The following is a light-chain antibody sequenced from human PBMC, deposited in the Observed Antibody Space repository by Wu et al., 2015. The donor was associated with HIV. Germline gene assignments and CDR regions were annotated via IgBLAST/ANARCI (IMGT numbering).Light chain of an antibody. Sequence: EIVLTQSPVTLSLSPGERATLSCRASKSVSSNLAWYQQKPGQPPSLLIYGASTRATGVPARFSGSGSGTDFTLTIYSLQSEDSALYYCQQYNDWPPYTFGQGTKLEIK. CDR3: QQYNDWPPYT. V-gene: IGKV3-15*01. J-gene: IGKJ2*01. CDR1: KSVSSN. CDR2: GAS.